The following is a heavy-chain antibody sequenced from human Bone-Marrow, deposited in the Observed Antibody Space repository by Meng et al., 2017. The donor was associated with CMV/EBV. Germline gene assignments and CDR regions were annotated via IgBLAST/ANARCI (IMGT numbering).Heavy chain of an antibody. D-gene: IGHD6-13*01. CDR1: GGSFSSSTYY. V-gene: IGHV4-39*07. Sequence: SETLSLTCTVSGGSFSSSTYYWGWIRQPPGKGLEWIGSIYYSGSTYYNPSLKSRVTISVDTSKNQFSLKLSSVTAADTAVYYCARSPYSSSWLSYWGQGTLVTVSS. CDR2: IYYSGST. J-gene: IGHJ4*02. CDR3: ARSPYSSSWLSY.